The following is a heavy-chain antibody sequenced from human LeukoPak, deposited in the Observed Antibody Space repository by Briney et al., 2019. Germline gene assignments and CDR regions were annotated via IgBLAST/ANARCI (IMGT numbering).Heavy chain of an antibody. D-gene: IGHD5-24*01. Sequence: ASVKVSCTASGYTFTVYYIHWVRQAPGQVLEWMGLINPDGGNTNYAQNFQGRVTLTRDTSTSTVYMELSSLRSEDTAIYYCARIRDGYNDAYDIWGQGTVVTVPS. CDR3: ARIRDGYNDAYDI. CDR1: GYTFTVYY. J-gene: IGHJ3*02. CDR2: INPDGGNT. V-gene: IGHV1-46*01.